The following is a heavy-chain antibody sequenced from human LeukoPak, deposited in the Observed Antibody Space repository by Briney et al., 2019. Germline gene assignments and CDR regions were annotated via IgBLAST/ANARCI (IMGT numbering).Heavy chain of an antibody. CDR3: ARDVAGTGYSYGYPPLDY. J-gene: IGHJ4*02. CDR2: INPNSGGT. D-gene: IGHD5-18*01. V-gene: IGHV1-2*02. CDR1: GYTFTGYY. Sequence: GASVKLSCKASGYTFTGYYMHWVRQAPGQGLEWMGWINPNSGGTNYAQKFQGRVTMTRDTSISTAYMELSRLRSDDTAVYYCARDVAGTGYSYGYPPLDYWGQGTLGTVSS.